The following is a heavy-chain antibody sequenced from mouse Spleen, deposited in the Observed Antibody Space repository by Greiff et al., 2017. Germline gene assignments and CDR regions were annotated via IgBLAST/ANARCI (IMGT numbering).Heavy chain of an antibody. J-gene: IGHJ1*01. V-gene: IGHV2-9-1*01. CDR1: GFSLTSYA. CDR3: ARIYYGDYVGYFDV. D-gene: IGHD2-13*01. CDR2: IWTGGGT. Sequence: VQLQESGPGLVAPSQSLSITCTVSGFSLTSYAISWVRQPPGKGLEWLGVIWTGGGTNYNSALKSRLSISKDNSKSQVFLKMNSLQTDDTARYYCARIYYGDYVGYFDVWGAGTTVTVSS.